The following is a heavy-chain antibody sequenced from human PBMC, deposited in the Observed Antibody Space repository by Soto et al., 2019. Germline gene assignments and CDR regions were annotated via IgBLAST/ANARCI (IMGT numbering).Heavy chain of an antibody. V-gene: IGHV3-30*18. CDR2: ISYDGSNK. CDR3: AKSEYFDY. CDR1: GFTFSSYG. J-gene: IGHJ4*02. Sequence: SLRLSCAASGFTFSSYGMHWVRQAPGKGLEWVAVISYDGSNKYYADSVKGRFTISRDNSKNTLYLQMNSLRAEDTAVYYCAKSEYFDYWGQGTLVTVSS.